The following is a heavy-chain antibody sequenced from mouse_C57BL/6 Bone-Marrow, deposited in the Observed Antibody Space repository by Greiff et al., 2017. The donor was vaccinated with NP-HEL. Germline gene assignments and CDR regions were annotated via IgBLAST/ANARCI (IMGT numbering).Heavy chain of an antibody. J-gene: IGHJ3*01. Sequence: VQLQQSGPVLVKPGASVKMSCKASGYTFTDYYMNWVKQSHGKSLEWIGVINPYNGGTSYNQKFKGKATLTVDKSSSTAYMELNSLTSEDSAVYYCARDSYYGNRAWFAYWGQGTLVTVSA. CDR1: GYTFTDYY. CDR3: ARDSYYGNRAWFAY. D-gene: IGHD2-10*01. CDR2: INPYNGGT. V-gene: IGHV1-19*01.